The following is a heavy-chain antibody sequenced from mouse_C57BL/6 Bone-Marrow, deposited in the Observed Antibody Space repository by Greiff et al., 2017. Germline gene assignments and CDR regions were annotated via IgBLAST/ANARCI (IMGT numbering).Heavy chain of an antibody. V-gene: IGHV1-39*01. CDR3: ARGYDYDYAMDY. D-gene: IGHD2-4*01. CDR1: GYSFTDYN. Sequence: EVQGVESGPELVKPGASVKISCKASGYSFTDYNMNWVKQSNGKSLEWIGVINPNYGTTSYNQKFKGRDTLTVDQSSSTAYMQLNSLTSEDSAVSYSARGYDYDYAMDYWGQGTAVPVSA. CDR2: INPNYGTT. J-gene: IGHJ4*01.